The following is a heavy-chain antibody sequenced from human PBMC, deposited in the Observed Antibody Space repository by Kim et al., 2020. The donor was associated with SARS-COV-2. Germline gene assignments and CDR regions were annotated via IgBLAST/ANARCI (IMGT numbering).Heavy chain of an antibody. CDR1: GSLFTLYW. CDR3: ARQVPRDDFWSGYYIWGLLGGMDV. J-gene: IGHJ6*02. V-gene: IGHV5-51*01. D-gene: IGHD3-3*01. Sequence: GESLKISCKGSGSLFTLYWLGWVRQMPGKGLEWMGIIYPGDSDTRYSPSFQGQVTISADKSISTAYLQWSSLKASDTTMYYCARQVPRDDFWSGYYIWGLLGGMDVWGQGTTVTVSS. CDR2: IYPGDSDT.